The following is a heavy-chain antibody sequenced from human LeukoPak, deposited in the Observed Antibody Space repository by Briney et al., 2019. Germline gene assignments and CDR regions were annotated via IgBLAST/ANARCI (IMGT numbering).Heavy chain of an antibody. CDR2: ISARNGHT. D-gene: IGHD2-15*01. J-gene: IGHJ3*02. Sequence: ASVRVTCKASGYTFTFYGISWVRQAPGQGLEWMGWISARNGHTNYAQKLQGRVTMTTDTSTNTAYMELRSLRSEDTAVYYCTRGVSVVVVNHGDAFDIWGQGTMVTVSS. V-gene: IGHV1-18*01. CDR1: GYTFTFYG. CDR3: TRGVSVVVVNHGDAFDI.